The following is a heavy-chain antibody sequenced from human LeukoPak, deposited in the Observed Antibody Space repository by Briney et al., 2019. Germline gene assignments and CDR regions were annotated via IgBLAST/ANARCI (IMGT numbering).Heavy chain of an antibody. D-gene: IGHD3-22*01. CDR1: GGSINSYY. CDR2: IYYAGST. CDR3: ARPPQTYYYDSSGYQAFDI. Sequence: SETLSLTCTVSGGSINSYYWSWIRQPPGKGLEWIGYIYYAGSTNYNPSLKSRITISVDTSKNQFSLKLASVTAADTAVYYCARPPQTYYYDSSGYQAFDIWGQGTMVTVSS. V-gene: IGHV4-59*01. J-gene: IGHJ3*02.